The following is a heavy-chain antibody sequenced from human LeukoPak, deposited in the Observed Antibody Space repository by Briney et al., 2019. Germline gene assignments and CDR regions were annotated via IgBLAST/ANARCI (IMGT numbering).Heavy chain of an antibody. CDR2: INHDCCNT. CDR1: GCSFTQYS. D-gene: IGHD3-9*01. J-gene: IGHJ4*02. Sequence: SVKVSCQASGCSFTQYSIRWVRPAPGQGLEWMGWINHDCCNTDYAQKLQDRVTMTTDTSTSTAYLELRSLRSGDTAVYYCARGGIRYFDWAMDVGDWTTNFDFWGQGTLVTVSS. V-gene: IGHV1-18*01. CDR3: ARGGIRYFDWAMDVGDWTTNFDF.